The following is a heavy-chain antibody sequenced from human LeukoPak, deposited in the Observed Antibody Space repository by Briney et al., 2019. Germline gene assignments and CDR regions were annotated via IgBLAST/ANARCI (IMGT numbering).Heavy chain of an antibody. CDR1: GGSFSGYY. J-gene: IGHJ4*02. D-gene: IGHD3-22*01. CDR3: ARGPTYYYDSSGYSRYYFDY. CDR2: INHSGST. V-gene: IGHV4-34*01. Sequence: SETLSLTCAVYGGSFSGYYWSWIRQPPGKGLEWIGEINHSGSTNYNPSLKSRVTISVDTSKNQFSLKLSSVTAADTAVYYCARGPTYYYDSSGYSRYYFDYWGQGTLVTVSS.